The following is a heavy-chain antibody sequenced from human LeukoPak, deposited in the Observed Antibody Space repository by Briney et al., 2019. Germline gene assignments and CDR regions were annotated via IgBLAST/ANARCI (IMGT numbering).Heavy chain of an antibody. CDR1: GGSISSYY. Sequence: PSETLSLTCAVSGGSISSYYWTWIRQPPGKGLEWVGYIQNSAIYRANIKSSPSLQSRVSLSIDTSKNQVSLTVNSVTAADTAVYYCARLSSTLYYSMDVWGPGTAVTVSS. CDR2: IQNSAIYRANI. D-gene: IGHD6-6*01. J-gene: IGHJ6*02. V-gene: IGHV4-59*08. CDR3: ARLSSTLYYSMDV.